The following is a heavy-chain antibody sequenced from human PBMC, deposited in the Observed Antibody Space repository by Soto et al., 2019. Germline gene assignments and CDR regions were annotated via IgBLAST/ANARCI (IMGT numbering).Heavy chain of an antibody. CDR3: TKVDCSGGSCYSIDY. V-gene: IGHV1-46*03. J-gene: IGHJ4*01. D-gene: IGHD2-15*01. CDR1: GYTFTSYY. CDR2: INPSNST. Sequence: GASVKVSCKASGYTFTSYYMHWVRQAPGQGLEWMGIINPSNSTTYAQKFQGRVTMTRDTSTSTVYVDLSSLRSEDTAVYYCTKVDCSGGSCYSIDYWG.